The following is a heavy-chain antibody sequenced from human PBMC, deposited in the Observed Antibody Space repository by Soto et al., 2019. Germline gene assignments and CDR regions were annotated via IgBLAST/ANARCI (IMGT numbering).Heavy chain of an antibody. CDR2: VTANGGST. CDR1: GFTFSVYA. Sequence: PGESLKISCAATGFTFSVYAMTWVRQAPWKGLEWVSAVTANGGSTYSADSVKSRFTISRDNSKNTLFLQMNSLRAEDTAVYYCASLGVGDWANYYYYYGMDVWGQGTTVTVS. J-gene: IGHJ6*02. V-gene: IGHV3-23*01. D-gene: IGHD2-21*02. CDR3: ASLGVGDWANYYYYYGMDV.